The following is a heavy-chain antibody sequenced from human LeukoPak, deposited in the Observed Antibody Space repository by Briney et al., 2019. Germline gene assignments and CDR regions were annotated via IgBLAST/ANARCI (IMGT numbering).Heavy chain of an antibody. D-gene: IGHD3-10*01. CDR1: GFTFSDYW. CDR2: INPGDSNT. J-gene: IGHJ5*02. Sequence: GESLKISCKGSGFTFSDYWIGWVRQMPGKGLEWMGIINPGDSNTRYSPSFRGQVTISADKSISTAYPQWSSLKASDTAMYYCARVRGTTFIVSWFDPWGQGTLVTVSS. V-gene: IGHV5-51*01. CDR3: ARVRGTTFIVSWFDP.